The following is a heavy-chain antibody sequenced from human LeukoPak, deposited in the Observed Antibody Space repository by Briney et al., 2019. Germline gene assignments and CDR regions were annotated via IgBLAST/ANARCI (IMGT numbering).Heavy chain of an antibody. D-gene: IGHD6-13*01. J-gene: IGHJ4*02. CDR3: VRDLWGAAGTQY. Sequence: SDTLSLTCTVSGGSIGDYYWSWLREPPGKGLEWIGYLYYSRNTDYSPSLKSRVTISADTSKNQVYLKLRSVTAADTAVYYCVRDLWGAAGTQYWGQGT. V-gene: IGHV4-59*01. CDR2: LYYSRNT. CDR1: GGSIGDYY.